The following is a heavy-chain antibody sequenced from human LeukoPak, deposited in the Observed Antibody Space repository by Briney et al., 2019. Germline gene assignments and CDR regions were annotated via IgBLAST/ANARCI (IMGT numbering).Heavy chain of an antibody. J-gene: IGHJ6*03. CDR2: IFYSGGT. D-gene: IGHD2-15*01. CDR3: ARGPAVCSGGSCFHYYYYYMDV. CDR1: GGSINTPNYY. V-gene: IGHV4-39*07. Sequence: SETLSLTCTVSGGSINTPNYYWGWIRQTPGKGLEWIGNIFYSGGTYYSPSPTSRVTISLDTSKNQFSLKLSSVTAADTAVYYCARGPAVCSGGSCFHYYYYYMDVWGKGTTVTVSS.